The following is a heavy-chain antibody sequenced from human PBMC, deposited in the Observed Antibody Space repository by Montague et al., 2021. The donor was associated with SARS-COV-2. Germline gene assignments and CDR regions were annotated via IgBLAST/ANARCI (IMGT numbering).Heavy chain of an antibody. CDR3: ARGIWFGELLTGYYYGMDV. J-gene: IGHJ6*02. V-gene: IGHV6-1*01. CDR2: TYYRSKWYN. CDR1: GDTVSSNSSA. D-gene: IGHD3-10*01. Sequence: CAISGDTVSSNSSAWNWIRQSPSRGLEWLGRTYYRSKWYNDYAVXVKSRITINPDTSKNQFSLQLNSVTPEDTAVYYCARGIWFGELLTGYYYGMDVWGQGTTVTVSS.